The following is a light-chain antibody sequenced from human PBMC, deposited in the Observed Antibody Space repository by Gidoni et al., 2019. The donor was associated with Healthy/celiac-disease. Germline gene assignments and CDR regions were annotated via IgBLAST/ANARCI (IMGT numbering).Light chain of an antibody. CDR1: QSVSSSY. CDR2: GAS. J-gene: IGKJ4*01. CDR3: QQYGSSPLT. Sequence: EMVFTQSPGTLSLSPGERATLSCRASQSVSSSYLAWYQQKPGQAPRLLIYGASSRATGIPDRFSGSGSGTDFTLTISRLEPEDFAVYYCQQYGSSPLTFGGXTKVEIK. V-gene: IGKV3-20*01.